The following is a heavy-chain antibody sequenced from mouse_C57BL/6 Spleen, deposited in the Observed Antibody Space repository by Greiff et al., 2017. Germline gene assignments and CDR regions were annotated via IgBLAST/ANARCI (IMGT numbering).Heavy chain of an antibody. D-gene: IGHD2-3*01. CDR2: INPSTGGT. Sequence: EVQLQQSGPELVKPGASVKISCKASGYSFTGYYMNWVKQSPDKSLEWLGEINPSTGGTTYNQKFKAKATLTVDKSSSTAYMQLKSLTSEDSAVYYCAGDEDGMDYWGQGTSGTVSS. CDR1: GYSFTGYY. CDR3: AGDEDGMDY. J-gene: IGHJ4*01. V-gene: IGHV1-42*01.